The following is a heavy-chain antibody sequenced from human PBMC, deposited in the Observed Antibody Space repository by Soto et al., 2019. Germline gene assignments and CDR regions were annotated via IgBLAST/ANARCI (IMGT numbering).Heavy chain of an antibody. CDR3: AGGYCSGGSCYSRPNDY. V-gene: IGHV3-30-3*01. CDR2: ISYDGSNK. CDR1: GFTFSSYA. Sequence: GGSLRLSCAASGFTFSSYAMHWVRQAPGKGLEWVAVISYDGSNKYYADSVKGRFTISRDNSKNTLYLQMNSLRAEDTAVYYCAGGYCSGGSCYSRPNDYWGQGTLVTVSS. J-gene: IGHJ4*02. D-gene: IGHD2-15*01.